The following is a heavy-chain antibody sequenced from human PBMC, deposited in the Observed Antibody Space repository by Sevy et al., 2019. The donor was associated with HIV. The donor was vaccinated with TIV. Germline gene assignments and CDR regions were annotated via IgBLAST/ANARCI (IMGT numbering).Heavy chain of an antibody. CDR1: GFTFSSYA. V-gene: IGHV3-30-3*01. J-gene: IGHJ3*02. D-gene: IGHD1-7*01. Sequence: GGSLRLSCAASGFTFSSYAMHWVRQAPGKGLEWVAVISYDGSNKYYVDSVKGRFTISRDNSKNTLYLQMNSLRAEDTAVYYCARAARTLNDAFDIWGQGTMVTVSS. CDR3: ARAARTLNDAFDI. CDR2: ISYDGSNK.